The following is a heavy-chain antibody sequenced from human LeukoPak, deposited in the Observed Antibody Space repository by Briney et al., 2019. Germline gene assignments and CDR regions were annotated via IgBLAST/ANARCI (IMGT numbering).Heavy chain of an antibody. Sequence: PSETLSLTCTVSGSSISSYYWSWIRQPPGKGLEWIGYIYYSGSTNYNPSLKSRVTKSVDTSKNQFSLKLSSVTAADTAVYYCASVDYVWGSFYWGQGTLVTVSS. J-gene: IGHJ4*02. V-gene: IGHV4-59*01. CDR3: ASVDYVWGSFY. CDR1: GSSISSYY. D-gene: IGHD3-16*01. CDR2: IYYSGST.